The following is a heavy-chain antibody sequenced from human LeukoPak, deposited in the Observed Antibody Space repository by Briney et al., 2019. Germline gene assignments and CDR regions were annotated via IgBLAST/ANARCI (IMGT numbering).Heavy chain of an antibody. Sequence: GGSLRLSCSASGFTFRSYGMHWVRQAPGKGLEWVAVIAYNGSSTYYGDSVKGRFTISRDNSKNTLYLQLNSLRAEDTAVYYCANLTPREHGMDVWGHGTTVIVSS. J-gene: IGHJ6*02. D-gene: IGHD1-26*01. CDR3: ANLTPREHGMDV. CDR1: GFTFRSYG. CDR2: IAYNGSST. V-gene: IGHV3-30*18.